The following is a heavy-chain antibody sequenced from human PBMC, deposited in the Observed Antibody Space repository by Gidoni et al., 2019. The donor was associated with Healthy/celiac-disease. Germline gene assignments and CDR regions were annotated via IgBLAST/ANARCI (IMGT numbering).Heavy chain of an antibody. CDR2: IYPVDSDT. CDR3: ARGGTYYYDSSGIGRIDY. V-gene: IGHV5-51*01. D-gene: IGHD3-22*01. Sequence: EVQLVQSGAEVTKPGESLKLSCTGSGYSFTSYWIGWVRQMPGKGLEWVGIIYPVDSDTRYSPSFQGQVTISADKSISTAYLQWSSLKASDTAMYYCARGGTYYYDSSGIGRIDYWGQGTLVTVSS. CDR1: GYSFTSYW. J-gene: IGHJ4*02.